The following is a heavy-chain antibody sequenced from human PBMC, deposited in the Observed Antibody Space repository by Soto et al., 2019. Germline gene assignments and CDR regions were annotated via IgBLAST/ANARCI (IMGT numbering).Heavy chain of an antibody. D-gene: IGHD4-17*01. CDR2: IYYSGST. V-gene: IGHV4-59*01. CDR3: ARDTTTESYYYYGMDV. Sequence: TLSLTCTVSGGSISSYYWSWIRQPPGKGLEWIGYIYYSGSTNYNPSLKSRVTISVDTSKNQFSLKLSSVTAADTAVYYCARDTTTESYYYYGMDVWGQGTTVTVSS. J-gene: IGHJ6*02. CDR1: GGSISSYY.